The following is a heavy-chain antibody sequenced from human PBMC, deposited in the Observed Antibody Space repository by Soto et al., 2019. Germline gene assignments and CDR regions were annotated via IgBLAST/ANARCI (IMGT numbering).Heavy chain of an antibody. CDR3: ARAPTLTTNFDY. CDR2: ISYDGSNK. V-gene: IGHV3-30-3*01. CDR1: GFTFSSYA. J-gene: IGHJ4*02. Sequence: GGSLRLSCAASGFTFSSYAMHWVRQAPGKGLEWVAVISYDGSNKYYADSVKGRFTISRDNSKNTLYLQMNSLRAEDTAVYYCARAPTLTTNFDYWGQGTLVTVSS. D-gene: IGHD4-4*01.